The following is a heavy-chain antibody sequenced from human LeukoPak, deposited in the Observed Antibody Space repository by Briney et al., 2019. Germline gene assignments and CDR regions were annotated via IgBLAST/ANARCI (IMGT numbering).Heavy chain of an antibody. D-gene: IGHD3-10*01. CDR2: IWYDGSNK. V-gene: IGHV3-33*01. CDR1: GFTFSSYG. J-gene: IGHJ3*02. Sequence: GGSLRLSCAASGFTFSSYGMHWVRQAPGKGLEWVAVIWYDGSNKYYADSVKGRFTISRDNSKNTLYLQMNSLRAEDTAVYYCARGEVRGVIYAFDIWGQGTMVTVSS. CDR3: ARGEVRGVIYAFDI.